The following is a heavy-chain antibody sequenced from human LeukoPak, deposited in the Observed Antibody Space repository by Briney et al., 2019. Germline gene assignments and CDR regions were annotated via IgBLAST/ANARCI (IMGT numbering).Heavy chain of an antibody. CDR1: GFTVRSNY. CDR2: IYSGGNT. D-gene: IGHD6-13*01. J-gene: IGHJ4*02. V-gene: IGHV3-53*01. CDR3: AKYLVQGGYYFDY. Sequence: RAGGSLRLSCAASGFTVRSNYMGWVRQAPGKGLEWVSIIYSGGNTNYADSVKGRFTISRDNSKNTLYLQMNSLRAEDTAVYYCAKYLVQGGYYFDYWGQGTLVTVSS.